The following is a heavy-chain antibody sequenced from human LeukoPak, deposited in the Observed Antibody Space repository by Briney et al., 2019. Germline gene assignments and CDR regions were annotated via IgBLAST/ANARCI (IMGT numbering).Heavy chain of an antibody. J-gene: IGHJ4*02. CDR2: IYTSGST. V-gene: IGHV4-61*02. D-gene: IGHD3-9*01. CDR1: GGSISSGSYY. Sequence: PSETLSLTCTVSGGSISSGSYYWSWIRQPAGKGLEWIGRIYTSGSTNYNPSLKSRVTISVDTSKNQFSLKLSSVTAADTAVYYCARGLMYYDILTGHIDYWGRGTLVTVSS. CDR3: ARGLMYYDILTGHIDY.